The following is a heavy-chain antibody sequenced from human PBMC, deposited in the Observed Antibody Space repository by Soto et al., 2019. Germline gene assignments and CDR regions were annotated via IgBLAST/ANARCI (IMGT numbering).Heavy chain of an antibody. V-gene: IGHV4-59*08. CDR2: IYYTGRT. J-gene: IGHJ3*02. Sequence: QVHLQESGPGLVKPSETLSLTCTVSGGSVRNYYWSWIRQPPGKGLEWIGSIYYTGRTSYNPSLTSRPTISVDTSKNQFSLKLNSMSDADTAVYYCLRTVLEGSGDIWGQGTLVTVSS. CDR3: LRTVLEGSGDI. D-gene: IGHD3-10*01. CDR1: GGSVRNYY.